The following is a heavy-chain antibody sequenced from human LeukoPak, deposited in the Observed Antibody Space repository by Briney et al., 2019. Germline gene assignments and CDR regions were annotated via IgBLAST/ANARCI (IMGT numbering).Heavy chain of an antibody. Sequence: GGSLRLSCAASGFTFSSYGMSWVRQAPGKGLEWVSAISGSGGSTYCADSVKGRFTISRDNSKNTLYLQMNSLRAEDTAVYYCAKTRANNWFDPWGQGTLVTVSS. J-gene: IGHJ5*02. CDR1: GFTFSSYG. CDR3: AKTRANNWFDP. CDR2: ISGSGGST. V-gene: IGHV3-23*01.